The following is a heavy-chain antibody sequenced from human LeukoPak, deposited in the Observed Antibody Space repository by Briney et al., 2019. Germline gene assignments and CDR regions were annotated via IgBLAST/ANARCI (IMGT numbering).Heavy chain of an antibody. J-gene: IGHJ4*02. D-gene: IGHD3-16*01. CDR3: ARGLGYYENY. V-gene: IGHV1-8*01. CDR1: GYTFTSYD. Sequence: ASVTVSCKASGYTFTSYDINWVRQAPGQGLEWMGWMNPSSGNTGYAQKFQGRVTMTRNTSISTAYMELSSLRSEDTAVYYCARGLGYYENYWGQGTLVTVSS. CDR2: MNPSSGNT.